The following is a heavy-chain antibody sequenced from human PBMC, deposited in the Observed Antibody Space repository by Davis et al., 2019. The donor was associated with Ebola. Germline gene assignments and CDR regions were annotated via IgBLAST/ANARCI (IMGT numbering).Heavy chain of an antibody. D-gene: IGHD1-26*01. Sequence: PGGSLRLSCAASGFTSSSYSMNWVRQAPGKGLEWVSSISSSSSYIYYADSVKGRFTISRDNAKNSLYLQMNSLRAEDKAVYYCARGIGWERPYYFDYWGQGTLVTVSS. J-gene: IGHJ4*02. CDR3: ARGIGWERPYYFDY. CDR2: ISSSSSYI. CDR1: GFTSSSYS. V-gene: IGHV3-21*01.